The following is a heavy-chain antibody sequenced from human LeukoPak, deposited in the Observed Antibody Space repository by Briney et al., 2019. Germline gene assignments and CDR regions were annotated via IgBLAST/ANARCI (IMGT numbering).Heavy chain of an antibody. CDR3: ARDVVVVPAAIHYGMDV. D-gene: IGHD2-2*01. CDR1: GGSFSDYF. J-gene: IGHJ6*02. CDR2: VNHSGRT. V-gene: IGHV4-34*01. Sequence: SETLSLTCAVYGGSFSDYFWGWIRQPPGKGLEWIGEVNHSGRTYYNPSLKSRVTISVDTSKNQFSLNLSSVTAADTAVYYCARDVVVVPAAIHYGMDVWGQGTTVTVSS.